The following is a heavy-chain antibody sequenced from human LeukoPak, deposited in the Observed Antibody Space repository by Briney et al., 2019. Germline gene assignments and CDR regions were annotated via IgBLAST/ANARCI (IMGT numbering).Heavy chain of an antibody. CDR1: GGTFSSYA. CDR3: ARPYDSSGYYYFCY. CDR2: IIPIVGTA. D-gene: IGHD3-22*01. Sequence: ASVKVSCKVSGGTFSSYAISWVRQAPGRGLEWMGGIIPIVGTANYAQKFQGRVTITADESTSTAYMELSSLRSEDTAVYYCARPYDSSGYYYFCYWGQGTLVTVSS. J-gene: IGHJ4*02. V-gene: IGHV1-69*01.